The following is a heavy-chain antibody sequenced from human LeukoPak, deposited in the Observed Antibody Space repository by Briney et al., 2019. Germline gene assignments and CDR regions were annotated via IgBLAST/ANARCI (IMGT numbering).Heavy chain of an antibody. CDR2: INHSGST. V-gene: IGHV4-34*01. CDR1: GGSFSGYY. Sequence: SETLSLTCAVYGGSFSGYYWSWIRQPPGKGLEWIGEINHSGSTNYNPSLKSRVTISVDTSKNQFSLKLSSVTAADTAVYYCARGGGYDWFDPWGQGTLVTVSS. J-gene: IGHJ5*02. CDR3: ARGGGYDWFDP. D-gene: IGHD1-1*01.